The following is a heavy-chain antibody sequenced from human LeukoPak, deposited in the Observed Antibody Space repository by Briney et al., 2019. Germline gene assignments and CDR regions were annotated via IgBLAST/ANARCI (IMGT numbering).Heavy chain of an antibody. CDR2: IIPIFGTA. J-gene: IGHJ5*02. CDR1: GGTFSSYA. V-gene: IGHV1-69*05. D-gene: IGHD6-13*01. CDR3: ARNRVWQQLVAGWFDP. Sequence: ASVKVSCKASGGTFSSYAISWVRQAPGQGLEWMGGIIPIFGTANYAQKFQGRVTITTDESTSTAYMELSSLRSEDTAVYYCARNRVWQQLVAGWFDPWGQGTLVTVSS.